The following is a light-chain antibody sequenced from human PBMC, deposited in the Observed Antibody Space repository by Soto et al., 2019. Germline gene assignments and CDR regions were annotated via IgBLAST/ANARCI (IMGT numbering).Light chain of an antibody. CDR3: QQRSNWPVT. CDR1: QSVSSY. CDR2: DAS. Sequence: EIVVTQSPATLSLSPGERAPLSCRASQSVSSYLAWYQQQPGQAPRLLIYDASNRATGIPARFSGSGSGTDFTLTISSLEPEDFAVYYCQQRSNWPVTFGQGTRLEIK. J-gene: IGKJ5*01. V-gene: IGKV3-11*01.